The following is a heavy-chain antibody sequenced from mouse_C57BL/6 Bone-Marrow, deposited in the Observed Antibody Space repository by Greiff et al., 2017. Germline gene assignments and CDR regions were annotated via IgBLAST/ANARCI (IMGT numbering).Heavy chain of an antibody. V-gene: IGHV1-19*01. CDR1: GYTITDYY. D-gene: IGHD2-4*01. Sequence: VQLQQSGPVLVKPGASVKMSCKASGYTITDYYMNWVNQSHGKSLEWIGDINPYNGGTHYDQQFKGKATLTVDQSSRTAYLELNNQTSKYSTVYYCAVEDYPNAMDYWGQGTSVTVSS. CDR2: INPYNGGT. CDR3: AVEDYPNAMDY. J-gene: IGHJ4*01.